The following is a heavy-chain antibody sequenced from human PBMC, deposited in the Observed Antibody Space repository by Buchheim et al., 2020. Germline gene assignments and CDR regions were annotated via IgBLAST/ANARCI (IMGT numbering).Heavy chain of an antibody. CDR2: ISGTTTYT. V-gene: IGHV3-11*05. CDR3: ARFLSVRSRHPLRYFDL. D-gene: IGHD3-3*01. Sequence: QVQLVESGGGLVKPGGSLRLSCAASGFTFSDYYMNWIRQAPGKGLEWVSYISGTTTYTKYADSVKGRFSISRDNAKNSLYLQLNSLRADDTAVYYCARFLSVRSRHPLRYFDLWGQGTL. CDR1: GFTFSDYY. J-gene: IGHJ4*02.